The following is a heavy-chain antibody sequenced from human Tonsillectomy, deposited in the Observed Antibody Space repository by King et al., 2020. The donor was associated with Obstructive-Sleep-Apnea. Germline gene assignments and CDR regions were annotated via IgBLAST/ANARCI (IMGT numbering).Heavy chain of an antibody. Sequence: VQLVESGGGLVQPGGSLRLSCAASGCTFSSYVRSWVRQAPGKGLEGGSAISGSGGSTYYADTVKGRFTISRDNSKNTLYLQMNSLRAEDTAVYYCAKSIPAAMIIYFQHWGQGTLVTVSS. D-gene: IGHD2-2*01. CDR2: ISGSGGST. CDR3: AKSIPAAMIIYFQH. CDR1: GCTFSSYV. V-gene: IGHV3-23*04. J-gene: IGHJ1*01.